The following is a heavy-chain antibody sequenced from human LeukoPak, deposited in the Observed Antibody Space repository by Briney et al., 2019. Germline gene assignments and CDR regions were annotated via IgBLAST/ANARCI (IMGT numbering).Heavy chain of an antibody. CDR2: IYYSGNI. Sequence: SETLSLTCTVSGGSVSSGGYYWSWIRQHPGKGLEWIGYIYYSGNIYYNPSLKSRVTISVDTSKNQFSLKLSSVTAADTAVYYCARVIAAAGTDYWGQGTLVTVSS. V-gene: IGHV4-31*03. J-gene: IGHJ4*02. CDR3: ARVIAAAGTDY. D-gene: IGHD6-13*01. CDR1: GGSVSSGGYY.